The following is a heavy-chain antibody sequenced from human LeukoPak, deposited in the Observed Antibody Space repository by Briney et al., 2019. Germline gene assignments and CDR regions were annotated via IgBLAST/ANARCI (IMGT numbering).Heavy chain of an antibody. V-gene: IGHV3-23*01. CDR1: GFTFSTYA. Sequence: GGSLRLSCAASGFTFSTYAMSWVRQTPGKGLEWVSAIGDTTYYADSVEGRFTISRDNSKNTLYPQMNSLRAEDAAIYYCAKAFAFVGANFFDYWGQGTLVTVSS. J-gene: IGHJ4*02. CDR2: IGDTT. D-gene: IGHD1-26*01. CDR3: AKAFAFVGANFFDY.